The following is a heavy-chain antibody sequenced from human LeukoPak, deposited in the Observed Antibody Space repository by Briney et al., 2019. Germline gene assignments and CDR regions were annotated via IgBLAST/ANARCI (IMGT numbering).Heavy chain of an antibody. J-gene: IGHJ3*02. D-gene: IGHD3-10*01. CDR3: ALWGGNDAFDI. CDR1: GYTFTGYY. Sequence: SVKVSCKASGYTFTGYYMHWVRQAPGQGLEWMGRIIPILGIANYAQKFQGRVTITADKSTSTAYMELSSLRSEDTAVHYCALWGGNDAFDIWGQGTMVTVSS. V-gene: IGHV1-69*02. CDR2: IIPILGIA.